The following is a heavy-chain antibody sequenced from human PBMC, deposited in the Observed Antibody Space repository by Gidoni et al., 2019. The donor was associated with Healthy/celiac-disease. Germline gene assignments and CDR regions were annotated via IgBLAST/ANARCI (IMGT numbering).Heavy chain of an antibody. CDR2: INHSGST. Sequence: QVQLQQWGAGLLKPSETLSLTCAVDGGSFSGYYWSWIRQPPGKGLEWIGEINHSGSTNYNPSLKSRVTISVDTSKNQFSLKLSSVTAADTAVYYCARGLPRAGNGPLRYWGQGTLVTVSS. CDR3: ARGLPRAGNGPLRY. J-gene: IGHJ4*02. D-gene: IGHD1-1*01. V-gene: IGHV4-34*01. CDR1: GGSFSGYY.